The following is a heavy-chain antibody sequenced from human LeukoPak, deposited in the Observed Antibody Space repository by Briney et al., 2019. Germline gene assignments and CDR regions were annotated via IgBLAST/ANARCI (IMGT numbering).Heavy chain of an antibody. D-gene: IGHD3-22*01. CDR3: ARGPYYDSSGYYYVPLYFDY. J-gene: IGHJ4*02. Sequence: GGSLRLSCAASGFTFSSYNMNWVRQAPGKGLEWVSSIGGSGSYIFYADSVKGRFTISRDNAKNSLYLQMNSLRAEDTAVYYCARGPYYDSSGYYYVPLYFDYWGQGTLVTVSS. V-gene: IGHV3-21*01. CDR2: IGGSGSYI. CDR1: GFTFSSYN.